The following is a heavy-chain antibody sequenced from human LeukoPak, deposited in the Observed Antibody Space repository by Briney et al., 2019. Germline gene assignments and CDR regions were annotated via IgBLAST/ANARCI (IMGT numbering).Heavy chain of an antibody. CDR1: GGSISSYY. V-gene: IGHV4-4*09. Sequence: PSETLSLTCTVSGGSISSYYWSWIRQPPGKGLEWIGYIYTSGSTNYNPSLKSRVTISVDTSKNQFSLKLSSVTAADTAVYYCARTNYYDSSGYRYYYYYYYMDVWGKGTTVTVSS. CDR2: IYTSGST. J-gene: IGHJ6*03. D-gene: IGHD3-22*01. CDR3: ARTNYYDSSGYRYYYYYYYMDV.